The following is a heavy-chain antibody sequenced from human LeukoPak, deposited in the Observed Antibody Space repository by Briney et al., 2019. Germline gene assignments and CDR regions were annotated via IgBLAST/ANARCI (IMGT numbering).Heavy chain of an antibody. J-gene: IGHJ3*02. CDR2: IKGDGSQK. CDR1: GITFSRSW. V-gene: IGHV3-7*04. CDR3: TRDRNYHDSSGHYYDVFDI. Sequence: GGSLRLSCAASGITFSRSWMSWVRQAPGKGLEWVANIKGDGSQKYYVDSVKGRFTISRDNAKTSLYLQVNSLRAEDTAVYYCTRDRNYHDSSGHYYDVFDIWGQGTTVTVSS. D-gene: IGHD3-22*01.